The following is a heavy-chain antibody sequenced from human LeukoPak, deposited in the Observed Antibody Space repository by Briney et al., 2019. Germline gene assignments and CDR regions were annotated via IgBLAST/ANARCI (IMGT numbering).Heavy chain of an antibody. V-gene: IGHV1-2*02. CDR2: INPNSGGT. D-gene: IGHD2-2*01. Sequence: RASVKVSCKASGYTFTGYYMHWVRQAPRQGLEWMGWINPNSGGTNYAQKFQGRVTMTRDTSISTAYMELSRLRSDDTAVYYCARGYCSSTSCYLWLVDPWGQGTLVTVSS. CDR3: ARGYCSSTSCYLWLVDP. CDR1: GYTFTGYY. J-gene: IGHJ5*02.